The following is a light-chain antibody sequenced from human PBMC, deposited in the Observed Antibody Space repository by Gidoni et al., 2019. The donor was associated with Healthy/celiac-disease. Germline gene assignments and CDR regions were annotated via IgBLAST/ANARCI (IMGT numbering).Light chain of an antibody. Sequence: ENALPPSPGTLSLSLGERATLSCRASQSVSSSYLAWYQQKPGQAPRLLIYGASSRTTGIPDRCSGSGSGTDVTITISRREPEDVAVYYCQQYGSSPLTFGGGTKVEIK. V-gene: IGKV3-20*01. CDR1: QSVSSSY. J-gene: IGKJ4*01. CDR3: QQYGSSPLT. CDR2: GAS.